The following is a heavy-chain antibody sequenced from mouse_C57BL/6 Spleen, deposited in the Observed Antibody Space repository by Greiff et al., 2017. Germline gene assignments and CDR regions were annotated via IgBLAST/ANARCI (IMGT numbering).Heavy chain of an antibody. V-gene: IGHV1-76*01. CDR1: GYTFTDYY. CDR2: IYPGSGNT. J-gene: IGHJ2*01. D-gene: IGHD1-1*01. Sequence: QVQLQQSGAELVRPGASVKLSCKASGYTFTDYYINWVKQRPGQGLEWIARIYPGSGNTYYNEKFKGKATLTAETSSSTAYMQLSSLTSEDSAVDVCARARGGYYSGNGLDDWGQGTTLTVS. CDR3: ARARGGYYSGNGLDD.